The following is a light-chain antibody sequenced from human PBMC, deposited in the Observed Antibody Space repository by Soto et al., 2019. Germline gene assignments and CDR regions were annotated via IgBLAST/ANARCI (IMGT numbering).Light chain of an antibody. J-gene: IGKJ1*01. Sequence: DIQMTQSPSSLSASVGDRVTITCRASQGISNYLAWYQQKPGKVPKLLIYAAFTLQTGVPSRFSGSGSGTDFTLASSRLKPEDVATYYCQYYNSAPRTCGKGPKVDIK. CDR2: AAF. CDR3: QYYNSAPRT. CDR1: QGISNY. V-gene: IGKV1-27*01.